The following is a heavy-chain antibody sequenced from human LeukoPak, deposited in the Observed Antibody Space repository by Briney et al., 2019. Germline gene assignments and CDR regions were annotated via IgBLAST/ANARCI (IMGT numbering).Heavy chain of an antibody. J-gene: IGHJ3*02. V-gene: IGHV1-69*04. CDR2: IIPILGIA. CDR3: ARVPTGQLSGYAFDI. CDR1: GGTFSSYA. D-gene: IGHD1-1*01. Sequence: GASVKVSCKASGGTFSSYAISWVRQAPGQGLEWMGRIIPILGIANYAQKFQGRVTITADKSTSTAYMELSSLRSEDTAVYYCARVPTGQLSGYAFDIWGQGTMVTVSS.